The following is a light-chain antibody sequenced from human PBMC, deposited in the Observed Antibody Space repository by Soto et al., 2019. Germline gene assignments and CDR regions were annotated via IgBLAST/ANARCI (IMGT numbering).Light chain of an antibody. J-gene: IGLJ1*01. CDR3: RSYAGSSTYV. Sequence: QSALTQPASVSGSPGQSITISCTGTSSDVGRYHLVSWYQQHPGKAPKLMIYEVSKRPSGVSNRFSGSKSGNTASLTISGLQAEDEADYYCRSYAGSSTYVFVTGTKLTVL. CDR1: SSDVGRYHL. CDR2: EVS. V-gene: IGLV2-23*02.